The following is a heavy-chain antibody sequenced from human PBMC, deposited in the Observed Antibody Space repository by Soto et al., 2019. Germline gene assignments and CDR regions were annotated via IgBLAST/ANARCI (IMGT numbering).Heavy chain of an antibody. J-gene: IGHJ4*02. CDR2: IYSGGST. CDR3: ARFGSWGSYRFFDY. Sequence: GGSLRLSCAASGFTVSSNYMSWVRQAPGKGLEWVSVIYSGGSTYYADSVKGRFTISRDNSKNTLYLQMNSLRAEDTAVYYCARFGSWGSYRFFDYWGQGTLVTVSS. D-gene: IGHD3-16*02. V-gene: IGHV3-66*01. CDR1: GFTVSSNY.